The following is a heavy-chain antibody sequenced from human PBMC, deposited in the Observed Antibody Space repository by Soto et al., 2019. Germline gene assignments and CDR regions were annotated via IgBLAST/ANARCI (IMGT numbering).Heavy chain of an antibody. V-gene: IGHV4-61*01. CDR3: ARGHDILTGYIYYFDY. D-gene: IGHD3-9*01. CDR2: IYYSGST. J-gene: IGHJ4*02. Sequence: LSLTCTVSGGSVSSGSYYWSWIRQPPGKGLEWIGYIYYSGSTNYNPSLKSRVTISVDTPKNQFSLKLSSVTAADTAVYYCARGHDILTGYIYYFDYWGQGTLVTVSS. CDR1: GGSVSSGSYY.